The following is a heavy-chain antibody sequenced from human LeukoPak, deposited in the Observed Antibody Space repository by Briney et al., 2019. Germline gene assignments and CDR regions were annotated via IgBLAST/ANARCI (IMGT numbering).Heavy chain of an antibody. CDR2: ICRDSTYI. CDR3: ATGDGY. D-gene: IGHD7-27*01. V-gene: IGHV3-21*01. J-gene: IGHJ4*02. Sequence: GGSLRLSCAASGFTFSSYSMNWVRQAPGKGLEWVSSICRDSTYIYYTDSVKGRFTISRDNAKNSLYLQMNSLRAEDTAVYYCATGDGYWGQGTLVTVSS. CDR1: GFTFSSYS.